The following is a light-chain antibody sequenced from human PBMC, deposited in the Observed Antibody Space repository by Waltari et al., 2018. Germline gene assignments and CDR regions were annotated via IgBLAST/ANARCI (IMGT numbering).Light chain of an antibody. CDR2: LGS. CDR1: QSLLHSNGYNY. CDR3: MQALQTPT. J-gene: IGKJ1*01. V-gene: IGKV2-28*01. Sequence: EIVLTQSPLSLTVTPGEPASISCRSSQSLLHSNGYNYLDWYLQKSGQSPQLLIYLGSSRASGVPDRFSGSGSGTEFTLKISRVEAGDVGVYFCMQALQTPTFGQGTKV.